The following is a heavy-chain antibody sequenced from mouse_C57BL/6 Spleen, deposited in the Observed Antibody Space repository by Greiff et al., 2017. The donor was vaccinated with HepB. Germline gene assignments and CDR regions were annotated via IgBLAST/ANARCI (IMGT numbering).Heavy chain of an antibody. D-gene: IGHD2-3*01. J-gene: IGHJ1*03. CDR3: ARDPDGYYFDV. V-gene: IGHV5-16*01. CDR1: GFTFSDYY. Sequence: EVHLVESEGGLVQPGSSMKLSCTASGFTFSDYYMAWVRQVPEKGLEWVANINYDGSSTYYLDSLKSRFIISRDNAKNILYLQMSSLKSEDTATYYCARDPDGYYFDVWGTGTTVTVSS. CDR2: INYDGSST.